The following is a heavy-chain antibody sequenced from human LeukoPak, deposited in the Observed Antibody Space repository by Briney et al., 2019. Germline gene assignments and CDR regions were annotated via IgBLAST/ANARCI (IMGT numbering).Heavy chain of an antibody. J-gene: IGHJ3*02. D-gene: IGHD3-16*01. CDR3: ARATGTWGHDGFDI. Sequence: ASVKVSCKAYGYTFMSHGISWVRQAPGQGLEWMGWISGSSSNTNYAQRLQGRVTMTTDTSATTAYMELRSLRSDDTAVYYCARATGTWGHDGFDIWGQGTMVTVSS. V-gene: IGHV1-18*01. CDR2: ISGSSSNT. CDR1: GYTFMSHG.